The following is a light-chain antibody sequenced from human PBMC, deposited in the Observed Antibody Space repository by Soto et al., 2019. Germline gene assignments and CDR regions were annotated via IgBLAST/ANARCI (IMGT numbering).Light chain of an antibody. Sequence: DIQMTQSPSTLSASVGDRVTITCRASQSISSWLAWYQQKPGKAPKLLIYKASTLKSGVPARFSGSGSGTEFTLTISSLQSEDFAVYYCQQYGRSGTFGQGTKVDIK. CDR1: QSISSW. CDR3: QQYGRSGT. J-gene: IGKJ1*01. V-gene: IGKV1-5*03. CDR2: KAS.